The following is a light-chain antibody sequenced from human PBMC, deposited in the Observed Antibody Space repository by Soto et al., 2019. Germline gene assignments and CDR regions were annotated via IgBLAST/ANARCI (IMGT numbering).Light chain of an antibody. V-gene: IGKV3-20*01. Sequence: EIVFTQSPGTLSLSQGERATLSCRASQSVTSSYLAWWQQKPGQAPRLLIYGASSRATGIPDRFSGSGSGTDFTLTISRLEPEDFAVYFCQQYGSSPTTFGQGTKVDIK. J-gene: IGKJ1*01. CDR3: QQYGSSPTT. CDR1: QSVTSSY. CDR2: GAS.